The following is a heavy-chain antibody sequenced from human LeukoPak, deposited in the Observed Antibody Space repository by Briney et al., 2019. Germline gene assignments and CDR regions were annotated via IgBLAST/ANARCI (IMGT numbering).Heavy chain of an antibody. Sequence: GGSLRLSCAASGFTFSDYYMSWIRQAPGKGLEWVSYISSSSSYTNYAVSVKGRFTISRDNAKNSLYLQMDSLRAEDTAVYYCARDRSVDGTVWGQGTQVTVSS. D-gene: IGHD6-19*01. J-gene: IGHJ4*02. CDR1: GFTFSDYY. CDR2: ISSSSSYT. CDR3: ARDRSVDGTV. V-gene: IGHV3-11*06.